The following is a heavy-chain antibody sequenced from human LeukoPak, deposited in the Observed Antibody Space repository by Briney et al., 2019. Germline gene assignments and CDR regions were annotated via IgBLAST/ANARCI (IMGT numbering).Heavy chain of an antibody. J-gene: IGHJ4*02. CDR1: GDSVSSNSAA. V-gene: IGHV6-1*01. Sequence: SQTLSLTCAISGDSVSSNSAAWNWIRQSPSRGLEWLGRTYYRSKWYNDYAVSVKSRITINPDTSKNQFSLQLNSVTPEDTAVYYCARDFGYSSGWYGIYFDYWGQGTLVTVSS. CDR3: ARDFGYSSGWYGIYFDY. CDR2: TYYRSKWYN. D-gene: IGHD6-19*01.